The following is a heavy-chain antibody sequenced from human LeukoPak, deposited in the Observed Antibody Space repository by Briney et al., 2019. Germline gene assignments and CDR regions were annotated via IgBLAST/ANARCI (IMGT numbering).Heavy chain of an antibody. J-gene: IGHJ4*02. V-gene: IGHV3-30*04. CDR1: GFTFSSYA. CDR3: ASGEVLLWFGVVDNLDY. CDR2: ISYDGSNK. D-gene: IGHD3-10*01. Sequence: GRSLRLSCAASGFTFSSYAMHWVRQAPGKGLEWVAVISYDGSNKYYADSVKGRFTISRDNSKNTLYLQMNSLRAEDTAVYYCASGEVLLWFGVVDNLDYWGQGTLVTVSS.